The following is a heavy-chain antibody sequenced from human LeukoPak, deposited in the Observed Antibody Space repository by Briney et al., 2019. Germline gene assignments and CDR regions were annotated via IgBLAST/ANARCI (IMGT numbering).Heavy chain of an antibody. Sequence: PGGSLRLSCAGSGFTFSNAWMSWVRQAPGKGLEWVGRMKSKTDGGTTDYAAPVKGRFTISRDDSKNTLYLQMNSPKTEDTAVYYCTTDCDSTSCYAADAAQWGQGTLVTVSS. CDR2: MKSKTDGGTT. J-gene: IGHJ4*02. CDR1: GFTFSNAW. CDR3: TTDCDSTSCYAADAAQ. D-gene: IGHD2-2*01. V-gene: IGHV3-15*01.